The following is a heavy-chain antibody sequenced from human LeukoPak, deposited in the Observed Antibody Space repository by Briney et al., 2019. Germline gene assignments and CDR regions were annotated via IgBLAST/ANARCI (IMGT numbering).Heavy chain of an antibody. V-gene: IGHV4-59*01. CDR3: ARGGYSNGYGLYQFNY. CDR2: SHSSGNE. D-gene: IGHD5-18*01. J-gene: IGHJ4*03. Sequence: PESPSDTCTVSGDSITNYWSWIRQPPGKGLDWIGYSHSSGNEKYNPSLKPRVTMSVYTSKNQVTLRLTSVAAADTAVYFCARGGYSNGYGLYQFNYCSQRTLVIVSS. CDR1: GDSITNY.